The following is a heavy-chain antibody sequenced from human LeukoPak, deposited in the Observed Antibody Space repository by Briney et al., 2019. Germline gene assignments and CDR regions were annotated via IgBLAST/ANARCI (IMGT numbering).Heavy chain of an antibody. V-gene: IGHV4-39*01. Sequence: SETLSLTCTVSGRSISSSSYYWGWIRQPPGKVLEWIGSIYYSGSTYYNPSLKSRVTISVDTSKNQFSLKLSSVTAADTAVYYCARGVLDDSHPGGIDYWGQGTLVTVSS. CDR2: IYYSGST. CDR3: ARGVLDDSHPGGIDY. J-gene: IGHJ4*02. CDR1: GRSISSSSYY. D-gene: IGHD3-22*01.